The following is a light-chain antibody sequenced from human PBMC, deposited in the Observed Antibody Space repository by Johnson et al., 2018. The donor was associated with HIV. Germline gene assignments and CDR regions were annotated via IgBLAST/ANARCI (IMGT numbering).Light chain of an antibody. V-gene: IGLV1-51*02. CDR1: SSNIGNNY. J-gene: IGLJ1*01. Sequence: QSVLTQPPSVSAAPGQKVTISCSGSSSNIGNNYVSWYQQLPGTAPKLLIYENNRRPSGIPDRFSGSKSGTSATLGITGLQTGDEADYYCGTWDSSLSGGVFGTGTKGTVL. CDR3: GTWDSSLSGGV. CDR2: ENN.